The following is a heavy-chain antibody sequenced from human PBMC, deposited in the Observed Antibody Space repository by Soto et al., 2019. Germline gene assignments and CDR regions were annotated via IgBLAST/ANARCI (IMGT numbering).Heavy chain of an antibody. V-gene: IGHV4-30-4*08. CDR3: AREDDGGDRDYYGLDV. J-gene: IGHJ6*02. Sequence: QVQLQQSGPGLVKPSQTLSLTCTVSGGSISYEYYHWTWIRQSPGKGLEWIGYIHYSGSIIYNPSFKSRVTISVDTSKNQFSLQRSAVTAADTAVYFCAREDDGGDRDYYGLDVWGQGTKVTVSS. CDR1: GGSISYEYYH. D-gene: IGHD2-21*02. CDR2: IHYSGSI.